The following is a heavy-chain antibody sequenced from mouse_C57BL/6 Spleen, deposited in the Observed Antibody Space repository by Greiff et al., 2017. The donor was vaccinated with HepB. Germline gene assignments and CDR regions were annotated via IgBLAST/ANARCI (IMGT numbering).Heavy chain of an antibody. V-gene: IGHV7-3*01. Sequence: EVKLVESGGGLVQPGGSLSLSCAASGFTFTDYYMSWVRQPPGKALEWLGFIRNKANGYTTEYSASVKGRFTISRDNYQSILYLQMNALSAEDSATYYCARVITTVGDAMDYWGQGTSVTVSS. D-gene: IGHD1-1*01. CDR1: GFTFTDYY. CDR2: IRNKANGYTT. CDR3: ARVITTVGDAMDY. J-gene: IGHJ4*01.